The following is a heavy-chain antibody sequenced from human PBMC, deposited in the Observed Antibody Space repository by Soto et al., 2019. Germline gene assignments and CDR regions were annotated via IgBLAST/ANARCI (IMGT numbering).Heavy chain of an antibody. V-gene: IGHV3-23*01. CDR1: GFTFSSYA. CDR2: NSGSGGST. CDR3: AKEVRPWVAIFGVGWREKDY. D-gene: IGHD3-3*01. Sequence: EVQLLESGGGLVQPGGSLRLSCAASGFTFSSYAMSWVRQAPGRGLEWVSANSGSGGSTYYADSVKGRFTISRDNSKNTLYLQMNSLRAEDTAVYYCAKEVRPWVAIFGVGWREKDYWGQGTLVTVSS. J-gene: IGHJ4*02.